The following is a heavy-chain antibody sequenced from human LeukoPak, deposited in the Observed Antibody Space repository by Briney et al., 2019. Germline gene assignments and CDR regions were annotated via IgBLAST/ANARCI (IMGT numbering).Heavy chain of an antibody. CDR3: ASRNSSSSYSFDY. CDR1: GGSFSGYY. V-gene: IGHV4-34*01. D-gene: IGHD6-6*01. J-gene: IGHJ4*02. Sequence: SETLSLTCAVYGGSFSGYYWSWIRQPPGKGLEWIGEINHSGSTNYNPSLKSQVTISVDTSKNQFSLKLSSVTAADTAVYYCASRNSSSSYSFDYWGQGTLVTVSS. CDR2: INHSGST.